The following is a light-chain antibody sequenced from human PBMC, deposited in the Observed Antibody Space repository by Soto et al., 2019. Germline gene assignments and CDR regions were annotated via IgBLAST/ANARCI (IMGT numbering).Light chain of an antibody. CDR1: QSVSRN. CDR2: DAS. Sequence: EIVMTQSPATLSVSPGERATLSCRASQSVSRNLAWYQQRPGRAPRLLIYDASTRATDIPARFSGSGSGTEFTLTISSLQSADFAVYYCQQYNNWPLYTFGQGTKLEIK. V-gene: IGKV3-15*01. J-gene: IGKJ2*01. CDR3: QQYNNWPLYT.